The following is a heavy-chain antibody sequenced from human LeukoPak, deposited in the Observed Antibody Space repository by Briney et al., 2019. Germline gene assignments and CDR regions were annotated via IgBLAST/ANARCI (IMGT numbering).Heavy chain of an antibody. D-gene: IGHD3-16*02. CDR1: GFTFSSYG. J-gene: IGHJ4*02. V-gene: IGHV3-23*01. CDR3: ASEDYVWGSYRDPHDY. CDR2: ISSSGGGT. Sequence: GGSLRLSCAASGFTFSSYGMSWVRQAPGKGLEWVSIISSSGGGTYYADSVKGRFTISRDNSKNTLYLQMNSLRAEDTAVYYCASEDYVWGSYRDPHDYWGQGTLVTVSS.